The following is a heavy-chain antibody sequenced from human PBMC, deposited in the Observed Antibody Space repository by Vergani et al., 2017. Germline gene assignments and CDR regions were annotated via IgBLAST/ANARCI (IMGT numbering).Heavy chain of an antibody. Sequence: QVQLVQSGAEVKKPGSSVKVSCKASGGTFSSYAISWVRQAPGQGLEWMGRIIPILGIANYAQKFQGRVTITSDKSTSTAYMVLSSLRSDDTAVYYCARGEMEPDYYYYYMDVWGKGTTVTVSS. CDR3: ARGEMEPDYYYYYMDV. J-gene: IGHJ6*03. CDR1: GGTFSSYA. CDR2: IIPILGIA. D-gene: IGHD1-26*01. V-gene: IGHV1-69*04.